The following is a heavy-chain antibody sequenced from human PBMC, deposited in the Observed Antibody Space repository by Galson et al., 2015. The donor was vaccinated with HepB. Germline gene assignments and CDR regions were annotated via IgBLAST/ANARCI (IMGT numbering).Heavy chain of an antibody. Sequence: SLRLSCAASGFTFSSYWMYWVRQVPGKGLVWVSRISIDGSSTSYADSVKGRFTISRDNAKNTLYLQMNSLRAEDTAVYYCARDSHSMIGYYGMDVWGQGTTVTVSS. CDR3: ARDSHSMIGYYGMDV. V-gene: IGHV3-74*01. J-gene: IGHJ6*02. D-gene: IGHD3-22*01. CDR1: GFTFSSYW. CDR2: ISIDGSST.